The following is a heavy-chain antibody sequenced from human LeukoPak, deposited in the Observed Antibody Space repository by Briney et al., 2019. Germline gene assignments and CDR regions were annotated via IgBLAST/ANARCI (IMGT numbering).Heavy chain of an antibody. CDR2: IYYSGST. CDR1: GGSISSSSYY. Sequence: SETLSLTCTVSGGSISSSSYYWGWIRQPPGKGLEWTGSIYYSGSTYYNPSLKSRVTISVDTSKNQFSLKLSSVTAADTAVYYCARAYYYDSSGYYPGGFFDYWGQGTLVTVSS. J-gene: IGHJ4*02. V-gene: IGHV4-39*07. CDR3: ARAYYYDSSGYYPGGFFDY. D-gene: IGHD3-22*01.